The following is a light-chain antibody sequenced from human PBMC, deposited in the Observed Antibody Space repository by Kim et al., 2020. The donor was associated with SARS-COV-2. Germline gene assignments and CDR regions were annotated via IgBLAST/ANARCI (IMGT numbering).Light chain of an antibody. V-gene: IGKV1-16*01. CDR3: QQYNSYPRT. CDR2: ATT. Sequence: DIQMTQSPSSLSASVGDRVTITCRASQNFSHYLAWFQVKPGKAPKSLIYATTSLHSGVPPRFSGSGSGTDFTLTISNLQPEDFATYYCQQYNSYPRTFGQENKLEI. J-gene: IGKJ2*02. CDR1: QNFSHY.